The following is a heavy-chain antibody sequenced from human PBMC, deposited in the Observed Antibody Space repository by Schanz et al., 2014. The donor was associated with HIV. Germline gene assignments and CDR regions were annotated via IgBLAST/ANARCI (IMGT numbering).Heavy chain of an antibody. J-gene: IGHJ4*02. CDR2: IWYDGSYK. V-gene: IGHV3-33*06. CDR1: GFTFSSYG. Sequence: QVELVESGGGVVQPGRSLRLSCAASGFTFSSYGMHWVRQAPGKGLEWVAVIWYDGSYKYYADSVKGRFTISRDNSKNTLYLQMNSLRVEDTAVYYCANEEVPNDYWGQGTLVTVSS. CDR3: ANEEVPNDY.